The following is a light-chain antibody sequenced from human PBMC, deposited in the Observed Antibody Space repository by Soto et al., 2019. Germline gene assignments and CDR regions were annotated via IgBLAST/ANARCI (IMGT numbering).Light chain of an antibody. Sequence: EVVMTQSPATLSVSPGERATLSCRASQSVGDRLAWYQQKPGQPPRLLMYTTSIRASGVPARFSGRGSGTEFTLTISSLQSEDFAVYYCQQYGSSPSFGGGTKVEIK. CDR3: QQYGSSPS. J-gene: IGKJ4*01. CDR1: QSVGDR. V-gene: IGKV3-15*01. CDR2: TTS.